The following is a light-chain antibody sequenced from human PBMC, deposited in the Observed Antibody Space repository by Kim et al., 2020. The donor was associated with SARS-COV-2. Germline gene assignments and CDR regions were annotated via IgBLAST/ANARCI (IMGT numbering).Light chain of an antibody. Sequence: ALGQTVRLTCQGDSLRNYYATWYQQRPGQAPVLVLYGKYNRPSGIPDRFSGSASGNPASLTITGAQAEDEADYYCNSRDSSGDHVVFGGGTKLTVL. CDR3: NSRDSSGDHVV. CDR2: GKY. J-gene: IGLJ3*02. V-gene: IGLV3-19*01. CDR1: SLRNYY.